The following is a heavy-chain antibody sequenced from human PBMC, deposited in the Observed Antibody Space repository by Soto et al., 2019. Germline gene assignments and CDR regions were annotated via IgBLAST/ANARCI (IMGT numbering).Heavy chain of an antibody. V-gene: IGHV3-48*02. CDR2: ISSSSSTI. CDR1: GFTFSSYS. J-gene: IGHJ3*02. D-gene: IGHD5-18*01. CDR3: ARDVSNNAMVRLAVFDI. Sequence: GGSLRLSCAASGFTFSSYSMNWVRQAPGKGLEWVSYISSSSSTIYYADSVKGRFTISRDNAKNSLYLQMNSLRDEDTAVYYCARDVSNNAMVRLAVFDIWGQGTMVTVSS.